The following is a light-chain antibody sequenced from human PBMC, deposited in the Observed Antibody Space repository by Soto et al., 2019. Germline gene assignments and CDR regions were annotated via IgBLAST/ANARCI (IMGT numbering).Light chain of an antibody. CDR1: QGISNY. CDR3: QKYNSGT. V-gene: IGKV1-27*01. Sequence: DIQMTQSPSSLSASVGDRVTITCRASQGISNYLAWYQQKPGKVPKLLIYATSTLQSGVPSRFSGSGSGTDFTLTISSLQPEDVATYYCQKYNSGTFGQGTKVEIK. J-gene: IGKJ1*01. CDR2: ATS.